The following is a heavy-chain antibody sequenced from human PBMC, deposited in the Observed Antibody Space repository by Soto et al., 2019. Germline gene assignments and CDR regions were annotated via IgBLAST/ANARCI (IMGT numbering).Heavy chain of an antibody. CDR3: ARDRGTYCGGDCYSRWFDP. Sequence: ASVKVSCKASGYTFTSYGISWVRQAPGQGLEWMGWISAYNGNTNYAQKLQGRVTMTTDTSTSTAYMELRGLRSDDTAVYYCARDRGTYCGGDCYSRWFDPWGQGTLVTVSS. D-gene: IGHD2-21*02. CDR2: ISAYNGNT. V-gene: IGHV1-18*01. J-gene: IGHJ5*02. CDR1: GYTFTSYG.